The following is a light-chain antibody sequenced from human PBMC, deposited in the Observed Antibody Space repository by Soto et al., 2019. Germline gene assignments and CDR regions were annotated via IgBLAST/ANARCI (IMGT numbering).Light chain of an antibody. CDR2: ANN. V-gene: IGLV1-40*01. Sequence: QSVLTQPPSVSGAPGQTVTISCTGSSSNIGAGFDVHWYQQVPGTAPKLLIYANNNRPSGVPDRFSGSKSGTSASLDITGLQAEDEAHYYCQSYDSALSAVVFGGGTQLTVL. J-gene: IGLJ2*01. CDR3: QSYDSALSAVV. CDR1: SSNIGAGFD.